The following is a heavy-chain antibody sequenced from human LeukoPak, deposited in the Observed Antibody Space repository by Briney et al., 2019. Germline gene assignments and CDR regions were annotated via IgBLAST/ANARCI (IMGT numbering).Heavy chain of an antibody. CDR2: INPEGSEK. V-gene: IGHV3-7*03. D-gene: IGHD5-18*01. J-gene: IGHJ4*02. CDR1: GFTFSGYS. CDR3: ARDLAYSRLDY. Sequence: GGSLRLSCTASGFTFSGYSMNWIRQAPGKGLEWVASINPEGSEKYSADSVKGRFTISRDNAKNSLYLQMDSLRVEDTAFYYCARDLAYSRLDYWGQGMLVTVSS.